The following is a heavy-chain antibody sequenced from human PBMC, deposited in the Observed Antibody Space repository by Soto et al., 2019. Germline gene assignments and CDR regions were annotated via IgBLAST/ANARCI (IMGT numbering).Heavy chain of an antibody. J-gene: IGHJ3*02. D-gene: IGHD3-22*01. CDR1: GGSISSGGYY. CDR2: IYYSGST. Sequence: QVQLQESGPGLVKPSQTLSLTCTVSGGSISSGGYYWSWIRQHPGKGLEWIGYIYYSGSTSYNPSLKSRVTISVDTSKNQFSLKLSSVTAADTAVYYCASPYYYDSSGVGAFDIWGQGTMVTVSS. V-gene: IGHV4-31*03. CDR3: ASPYYYDSSGVGAFDI.